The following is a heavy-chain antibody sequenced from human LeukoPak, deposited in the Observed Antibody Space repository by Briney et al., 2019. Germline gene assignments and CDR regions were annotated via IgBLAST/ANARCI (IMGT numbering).Heavy chain of an antibody. Sequence: ASVKVSCKTSGYTFTGYYMHWMRQAPGQGLEWMGRIDPNSGGTNYAQNFQGRVTMTRDTSISTAYMELTRLRSDDTAIYYCARVGSSSWYSFDYWGQGTLLTVSS. CDR2: IDPNSGGT. V-gene: IGHV1-2*06. J-gene: IGHJ4*02. CDR3: ARVGSSSWYSFDY. CDR1: GYTFTGYY. D-gene: IGHD6-13*01.